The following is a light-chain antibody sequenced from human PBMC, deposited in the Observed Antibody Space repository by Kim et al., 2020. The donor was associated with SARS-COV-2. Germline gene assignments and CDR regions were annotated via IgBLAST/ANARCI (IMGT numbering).Light chain of an antibody. CDR3: SSYAGSNNRKV. J-gene: IGLJ2*01. CDR2: EVS. V-gene: IGLV2-8*01. Sequence: QSVTLSCTGTSRDVGGYNYVSWYQQHPGKAPKLMIYEVSKRPSGVPDRFSGSKSGNTASLTVSGLQAEDEADYYCSSYAGSNNRKVFGGGTQLTVL. CDR1: SRDVGGYNY.